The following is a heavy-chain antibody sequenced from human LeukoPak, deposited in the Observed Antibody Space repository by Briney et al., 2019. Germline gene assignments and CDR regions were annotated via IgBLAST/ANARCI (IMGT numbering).Heavy chain of an antibody. V-gene: IGHV3-7*01. J-gene: IGHJ4*02. D-gene: IGHD2-15*01. CDR3: ARDLPYCSGGSCYSDY. CDR1: GFTFSSYW. Sequence: GGSLRLSCAASGFTFSSYWMSWVRQAPGKGLEWVANIKQDGSEKYYVDSVKGRFTISRDNAKNSLYLQMNSLRAEDTAVYYCARDLPYCSGGSCYSDYWGQGTLVTVFS. CDR2: IKQDGSEK.